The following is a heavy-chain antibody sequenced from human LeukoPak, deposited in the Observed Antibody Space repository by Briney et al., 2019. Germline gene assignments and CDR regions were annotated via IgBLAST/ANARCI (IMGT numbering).Heavy chain of an antibody. Sequence: PGGSLRLSCAVSGFTVSSDYMSWVRQAPGKGLEWVSVLYTGGSISYADSVQGRFTISRDNSKNTLYLQMNSLRAEDTAVYYCATVSSSSPHYWGQGTLVTVFS. J-gene: IGHJ4*02. D-gene: IGHD6-6*01. V-gene: IGHV3-66*02. CDR1: GFTVSSDY. CDR2: LYTGGSI. CDR3: ATVSSSSPHY.